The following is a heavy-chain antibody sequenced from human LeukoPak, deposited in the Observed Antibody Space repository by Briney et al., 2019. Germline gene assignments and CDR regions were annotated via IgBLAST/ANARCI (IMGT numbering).Heavy chain of an antibody. CDR1: GFTFSSYW. D-gene: IGHD1-1*01. J-gene: IGHJ6*03. CDR3: ARDLGGTNYYYYYMDV. Sequence: GGSLRLSCAASGFTFSSYWMSWVRQAPGKGLEWVANIKQDGSEKYYVDSVKGRFTISRDNAKNSLYLQMNSLRAEDTDVYYCARDLGGTNYYYYYMDVWGKGTTVTVPS. V-gene: IGHV3-7*01. CDR2: IKQDGSEK.